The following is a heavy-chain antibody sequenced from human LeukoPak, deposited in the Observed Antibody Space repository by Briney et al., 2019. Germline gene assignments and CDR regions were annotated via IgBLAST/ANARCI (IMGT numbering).Heavy chain of an antibody. J-gene: IGHJ6*03. Sequence: GGSLRLSCAASGFTFSSYSMNWVRQAPGKGLEWVSYISSSGSTIYYADSVKGRFTISRDNAKNSLYLQMNSLRAEDTAVYYCARDPIAVADHYYYYYYMDVWGKGTTVTVSS. CDR2: ISSSGSTI. CDR1: GFTFSSYS. D-gene: IGHD6-19*01. V-gene: IGHV3-48*01. CDR3: ARDPIAVADHYYYYYYMDV.